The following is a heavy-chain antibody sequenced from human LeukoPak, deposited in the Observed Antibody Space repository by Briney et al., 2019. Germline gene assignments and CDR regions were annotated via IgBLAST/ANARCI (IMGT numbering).Heavy chain of an antibody. D-gene: IGHD2-21*01. Sequence: SQTLSLTCAISGDSVSSNTAAWSWIRQSPSRGLEWLGRTYYKSKWYNDYAVSVKSRITINPDTSKNQYSLQLNSVTPEDTAVYYCARDAAPYCVGDCYVFDIWGEGTMVAVSS. CDR3: ARDAAPYCVGDCYVFDI. CDR1: GDSVSSNTAA. J-gene: IGHJ3*02. V-gene: IGHV6-1*01. CDR2: TYYKSKWYN.